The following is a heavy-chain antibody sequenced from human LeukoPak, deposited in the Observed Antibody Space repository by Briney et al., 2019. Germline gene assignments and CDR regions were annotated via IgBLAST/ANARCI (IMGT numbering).Heavy chain of an antibody. J-gene: IGHJ4*02. CDR2: INHDGSST. CDR1: GFTFSTFW. D-gene: IGHD3-22*01. CDR3: VRDWGYDSSGYWQKYFDT. Sequence: GGSLRLSCATSGFTFSTFWMHWVRQAPGKGLVWVSRINHDGSSTNYADSVKGRFTISRDNAKNTLYLQMNSLRAEDTAVYYCVRDWGYDSSGYWQKYFDTWGQGTLVTVSS. V-gene: IGHV3-74*01.